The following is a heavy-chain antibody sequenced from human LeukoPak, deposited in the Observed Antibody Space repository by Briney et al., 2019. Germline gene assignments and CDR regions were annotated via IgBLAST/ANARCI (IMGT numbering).Heavy chain of an antibody. CDR3: ASGPGSGYHYLDY. CDR1: GGTFSSYA. J-gene: IGHJ4*02. Sequence: SVKVSCKASGGTFSSYAISWVRQAPGQGLEWMGGIIPIFGTANYAQKFQGRVTITTDESTSTAYMELSSLRSEDTAVYYCASGPGSGYHYLDYWGQGTLVTVSS. CDR2: IIPIFGTA. D-gene: IGHD3-22*01. V-gene: IGHV1-69*05.